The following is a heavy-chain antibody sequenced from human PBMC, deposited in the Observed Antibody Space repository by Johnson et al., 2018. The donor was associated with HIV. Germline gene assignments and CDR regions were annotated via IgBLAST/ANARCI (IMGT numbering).Heavy chain of an antibody. V-gene: IGHV3-30*02. Sequence: QVQLVESGGGVVQPGGSLRLSCAASGLTLSRCDMHWVRQAPGKGLEWVAFIRYDGSNKYYADSVKGRFTISRDNSKNTLYLQMNSLRAEDTAVYYCAKDRSGSAGAFDIWGQGTMVTVSS. CDR1: GLTLSRCD. CDR3: AKDRSGSAGAFDI. D-gene: IGHD1-26*01. CDR2: IRYDGSNK. J-gene: IGHJ3*02.